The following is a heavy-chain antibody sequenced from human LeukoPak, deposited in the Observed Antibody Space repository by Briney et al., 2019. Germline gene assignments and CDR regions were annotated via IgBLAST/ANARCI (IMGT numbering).Heavy chain of an antibody. CDR1: GYTLTELS. Sequence: ASVKVSCKVSGYTLTELSMHWVRQAPGKGLEWRGGFDPEDGETIYARKFQGRVTMTEDTSTDTAYMELSSLRSEDTAVYYCATVAVAGKVPWFDPWGQGTLVTVSS. V-gene: IGHV1-24*01. D-gene: IGHD6-19*01. J-gene: IGHJ5*02. CDR2: FDPEDGET. CDR3: ATVAVAGKVPWFDP.